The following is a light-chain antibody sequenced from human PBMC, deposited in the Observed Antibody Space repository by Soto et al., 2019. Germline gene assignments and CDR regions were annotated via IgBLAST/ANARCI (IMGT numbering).Light chain of an antibody. CDR2: DAS. CDR3: QQYGSSPGT. Sequence: EIVMTQSPATLSVSPGERPTLSCRASQSVSSNLAWYQQKPGQAPRLLIYDASTRAPGIPDRFSGSGSGTDFTLTISRLEPEDFAVYYCQQYGSSPGTFGQGTKVDIK. CDR1: QSVSSN. V-gene: IGKV3-20*01. J-gene: IGKJ1*01.